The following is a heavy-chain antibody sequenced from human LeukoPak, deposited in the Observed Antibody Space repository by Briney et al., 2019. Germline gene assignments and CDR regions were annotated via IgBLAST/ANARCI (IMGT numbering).Heavy chain of an antibody. CDR2: ISYDGSNK. J-gene: IGHJ6*02. D-gene: IGHD6-19*01. V-gene: IGHV3-30*04. Sequence: GGSLRLSCAASGFTFSTYAMPWVRQAPGKGLEWVAVISYDGSNKYYADSVKGRFTISRDNSKNTLYLQMNSLRAEDTAVYYCARDRIAVAGTGVYYYYGMDVWGQGTTVTVSS. CDR3: ARDRIAVAGTGVYYYYGMDV. CDR1: GFTFSTYA.